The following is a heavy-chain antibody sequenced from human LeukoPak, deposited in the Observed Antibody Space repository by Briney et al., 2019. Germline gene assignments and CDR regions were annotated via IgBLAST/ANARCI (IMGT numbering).Heavy chain of an antibody. CDR3: VKDRLFYGAGTYYNLAY. V-gene: IGHV3-30*18. CDR2: ISYDGSTK. Sequence: PGRSLRLSCAASGFIFSTHGMHWVRQAPGKGLEWVSLISYDGSTKYYADSVEGRFTISRDNSKSTLYLQLNSLRVEDTAVYYCVKDRLFYGAGTYYNLAYGGQGTLVSASA. D-gene: IGHD3-10*01. CDR1: GFIFSTHG. J-gene: IGHJ4*02.